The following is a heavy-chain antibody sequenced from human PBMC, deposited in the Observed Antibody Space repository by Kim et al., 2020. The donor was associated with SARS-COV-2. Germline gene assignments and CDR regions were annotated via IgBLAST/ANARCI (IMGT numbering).Heavy chain of an antibody. V-gene: IGHV1-69*13. CDR2: IIPIFGTA. CDR3: ARDLGRNYYDSSGYPGGYFDY. D-gene: IGHD3-22*01. Sequence: SVKVSCKASGGTFSSYAISWVRQAPGQGLEWMGGIIPIFGTANYAQKFQGRVTITADESTSTAYMELSSLRSEDTAVYYCARDLGRNYYDSSGYPGGYFDYWGQGTLVTVSS. J-gene: IGHJ4*02. CDR1: GGTFSSYA.